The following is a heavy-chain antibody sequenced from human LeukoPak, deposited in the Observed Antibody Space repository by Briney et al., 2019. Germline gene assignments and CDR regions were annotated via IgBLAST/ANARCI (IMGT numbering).Heavy chain of an antibody. CDR3: ATIFAASSGYCLDY. D-gene: IGHD3-22*01. V-gene: IGHV3-11*03. CDR2: ISSSSSYT. Sequence: GGSLRLSCAASGFTFSDYYMSWIRQAPGKGLEWVSYISSSSSYTNYADSVKGRFTISRDNAKNSLYLQMNSLRAEDTAVYYCATIFAASSGYCLDYWGQGTLVTVSS. CDR1: GFTFSDYY. J-gene: IGHJ4*02.